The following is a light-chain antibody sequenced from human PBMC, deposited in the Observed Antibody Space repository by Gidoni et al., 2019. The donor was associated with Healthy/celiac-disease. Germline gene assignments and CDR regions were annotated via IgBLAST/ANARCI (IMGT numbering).Light chain of an antibody. J-gene: IGLJ2*01. CDR1: SSNIGAGYD. V-gene: IGLV1-40*01. Sequence: QSVLTQPPSVSGAPGQRVTLSCTGSSSNIGAGYDVHWYQQLPGTAPKLLIYGNSNRPSGVPDRFSGSKSGTSASRAISGLQAEDEADYYCQSYDSSLSGSPVVFGGGTKLTVL. CDR3: QSYDSSLSGSPVV. CDR2: GNS.